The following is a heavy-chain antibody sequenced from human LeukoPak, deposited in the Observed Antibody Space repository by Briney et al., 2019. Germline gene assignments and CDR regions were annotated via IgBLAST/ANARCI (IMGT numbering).Heavy chain of an antibody. CDR3: ARIAAAGTGHFDY. J-gene: IGHJ4*02. V-gene: IGHV4-30-2*01. CDR2: IYHSGST. Sequence: SSGTLSLTCAVSGGSISSGGYSWSWIRQPPGKGLEWIGYIYHSGSTYYNPSLKSRVTISVDRSKNQFSLKLSSVTAADTAVYYCARIAAAGTGHFDYWGQGTLVTVSS. D-gene: IGHD6-13*01. CDR1: GGSISSGGYS.